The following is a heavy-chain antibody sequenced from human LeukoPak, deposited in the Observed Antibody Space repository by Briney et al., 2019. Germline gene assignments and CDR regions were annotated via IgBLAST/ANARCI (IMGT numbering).Heavy chain of an antibody. CDR1: GTSITRTY. J-gene: IGHJ4*01. V-gene: IGHV4-59*08. D-gene: IGHD1-7*01. CDR3: ARRATSGNYQMLHFDS. CDR2: VYDTGDT. Sequence: SETLSLTCTVSGTSITRTYWSLIRRPPGRGLESVGYVYDTGDTNYNPSLKSRVTMSLDTSKNQFSLTLSFVTAADTAIYYCARRATSGNYQMLHFDSWGQGILVTVSS.